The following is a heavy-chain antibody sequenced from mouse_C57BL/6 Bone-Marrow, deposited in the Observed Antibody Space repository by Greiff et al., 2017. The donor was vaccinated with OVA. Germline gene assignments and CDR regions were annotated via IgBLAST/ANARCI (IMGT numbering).Heavy chain of an antibody. Sequence: EVQLQESGPGMVKPSQSLSLTCTVTGYSITSGYDWHWIRHFPGNKLEWMGYISYSGSTNYNPSLKSRISITHDTSKNHFFLKLNSETTEDTATYYCARGSGARAMDYWGQGTSVTVSS. J-gene: IGHJ4*01. D-gene: IGHD3-2*02. V-gene: IGHV3-1*01. CDR1: GYSITSGYD. CDR3: ARGSGARAMDY. CDR2: ISYSGST.